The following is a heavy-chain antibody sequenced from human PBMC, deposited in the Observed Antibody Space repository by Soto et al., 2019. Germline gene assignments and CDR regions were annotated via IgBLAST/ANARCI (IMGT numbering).Heavy chain of an antibody. CDR1: GYSFSGYV. CDR2: IYPGDSDT. CDR3: ARCGAAAGLEAYYYGMDV. V-gene: IGHV5-51*01. Sequence: ASVKVSSKASGYSFSGYVIHWVRQMPGKCLEWMGIIYPGDSDTRYSPSFQGQVTISADKSISTAYLQWSSLKASDTAMYYCARCGAAAGLEAYYYGMDVWGKGTTVTVSS. J-gene: IGHJ6*01. D-gene: IGHD6-13*01.